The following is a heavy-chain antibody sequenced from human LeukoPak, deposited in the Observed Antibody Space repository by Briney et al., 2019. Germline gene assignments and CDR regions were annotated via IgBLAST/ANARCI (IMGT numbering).Heavy chain of an antibody. J-gene: IGHJ4*02. CDR2: IKPNSGGT. V-gene: IGHV1-2*02. CDR3: ARELYDTLTGYYNGLDY. CDR1: GYTFTGYY. D-gene: IGHD3-9*01. Sequence: GASVKVSCKASGYTFTGYYMHWVRQAPLQGLEWMGWIKPNSGGTNYAQKFKGRVNMTRDTSISTAYMELSRLRSDDTAVYYCARELYDTLTGYYNGLDYWGQGTLVTVSS.